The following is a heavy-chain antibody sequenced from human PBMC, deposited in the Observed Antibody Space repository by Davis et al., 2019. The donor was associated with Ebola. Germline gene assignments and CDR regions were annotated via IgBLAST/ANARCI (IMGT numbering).Heavy chain of an antibody. CDR1: GFTVSSNH. CDR2: IYDQTT. D-gene: IGHD5/OR15-5a*01. CDR3: ARDVYHMDV. Sequence: PGGSLRLSCAASGFTVSSNHMSWVRQAPGKGLEWVSVIYDQTTAYADSVRGRFTISRDNAKNTLYLQMNSLRAEDTAVYYCARDVYHMDVWGQGTTVTVSS. V-gene: IGHV3-66*01. J-gene: IGHJ6*02.